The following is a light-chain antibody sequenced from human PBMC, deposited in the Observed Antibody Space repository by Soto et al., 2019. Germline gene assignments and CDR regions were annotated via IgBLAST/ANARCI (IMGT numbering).Light chain of an antibody. CDR3: QSYDSSLSNLVV. Sequence: QSVLTQPPSVSWAPGQRVTIACTGSSSNTGADYDVHWYQHLPGSAPKLLIYDNNIRPSGVPDRFSGSKPGTSASLAITGLQAEDEGDYYCQSYDSSLSNLVVFGGGTKVTVL. V-gene: IGLV1-40*01. J-gene: IGLJ2*01. CDR1: SSNTGADYD. CDR2: DNN.